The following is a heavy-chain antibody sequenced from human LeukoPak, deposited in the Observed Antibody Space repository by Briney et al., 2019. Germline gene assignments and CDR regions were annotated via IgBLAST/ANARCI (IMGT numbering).Heavy chain of an antibody. V-gene: IGHV6-1*01. J-gene: IGHJ4*02. Sequence: SQTLSLTCAISGDSVSSKSAAWNWIRQSPSRGLEWLGRTYYRSKWSSGYAESVKSRITINPDTSKNQFSLQLKSVTPEDTAVYYCARGPYYYDSSGYFAFDYWGQGTLVTVSS. D-gene: IGHD3-22*01. CDR3: ARGPYYYDSSGYFAFDY. CDR1: GDSVSSKSAA. CDR2: TYYRSKWSS.